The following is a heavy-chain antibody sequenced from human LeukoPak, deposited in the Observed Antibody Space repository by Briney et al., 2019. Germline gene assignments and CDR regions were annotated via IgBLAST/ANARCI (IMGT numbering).Heavy chain of an antibody. CDR3: ATRDTAMVSYDSSGYHSWNWFDP. D-gene: IGHD3-22*01. J-gene: IGHJ5*02. V-gene: IGHV1-8*01. CDR2: MNPNSGNT. Sequence: ASVKVSCKASGYTFTSYDINWVRQATGQGLEWMGWMNPNSGNTGYAQKFQGRVTMTEDTSTDTAYMELSSLRSEDTAVYYCATRDTAMVSYDSSGYHSWNWFDPWGQGTLVTVSS. CDR1: GYTFTSYD.